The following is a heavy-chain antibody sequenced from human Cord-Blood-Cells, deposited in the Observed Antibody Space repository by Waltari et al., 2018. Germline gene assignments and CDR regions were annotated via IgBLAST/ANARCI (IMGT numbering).Heavy chain of an antibody. CDR1: GYTFTSYD. Sequence: QVQLVQSGAEVKKPGASLKVSCKASGYTFTSYDINWVRQATGQGLEWMGWMNPNSGNTGYAQKFQGRVTMTRNTSISTAYMELSSLRSEDTAVYYCARGCSGGSCYPYYYYGMDVWGQGTTVTVSS. CDR3: ARGCSGGSCYPYYYYGMDV. V-gene: IGHV1-8*01. CDR2: MNPNSGNT. J-gene: IGHJ6*02. D-gene: IGHD2-15*01.